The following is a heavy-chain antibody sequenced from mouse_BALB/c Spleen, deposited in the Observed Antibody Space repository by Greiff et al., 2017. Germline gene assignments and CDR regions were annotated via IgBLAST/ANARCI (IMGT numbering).Heavy chain of an antibody. J-gene: IGHJ2*01. V-gene: IGHV1S56*01. CDR1: GYTFTSYY. CDR3: ARDGNYFDY. D-gene: IGHD2-1*01. CDR2: IYPGNVNT. Sequence: QVQLKQSGPELVKPGASVRISCKASGYTFTSYYIHWVKQRPGQGLEWIGWIYPGNVNTKYNEKFKGKATLTADKSSSTAYMQLSSLTSEDSAVYFCARDGNYFDYWGQGTTLTVSS.